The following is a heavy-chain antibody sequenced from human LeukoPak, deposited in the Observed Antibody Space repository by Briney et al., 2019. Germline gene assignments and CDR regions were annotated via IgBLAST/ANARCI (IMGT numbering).Heavy chain of an antibody. D-gene: IGHD3-22*01. V-gene: IGHV3-48*03. CDR2: ISSSGSTI. CDR1: GFTFSSYA. J-gene: IGHJ4*02. CDR3: ARASPPYYYDSSGYYLDY. Sequence: GGSLRLSCAASGFTFSSYAMSWVRKAPGKGLEWVSYISSSGSTIYYADSVKGRFTISRDNAKNSLYLQMNSLRAEDTAVYYCARASPPYYYDSSGYYLDYWGQGTLVTVSS.